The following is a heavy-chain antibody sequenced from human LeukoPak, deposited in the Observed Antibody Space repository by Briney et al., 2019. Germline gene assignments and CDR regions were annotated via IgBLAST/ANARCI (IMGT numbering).Heavy chain of an antibody. V-gene: IGHV4-39*01. J-gene: IGHJ4*02. CDR2: IFYSGNT. CDR3: ARHRSKWLQSSFNY. D-gene: IGHD5-24*01. CDR1: GGSFSGYY. Sequence: SETLSLTCAVYGGSFSGYYWGWIRQPPGKGLEWIGSIFYSGNTYDNPSLKSRVTISVDTSKNQFSLKLNSVTAADTAVYYCARHRSKWLQSSFNYWGQGTLVTVSS.